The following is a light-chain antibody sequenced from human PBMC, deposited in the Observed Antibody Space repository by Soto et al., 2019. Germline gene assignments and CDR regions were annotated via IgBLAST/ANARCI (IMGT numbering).Light chain of an antibody. J-gene: IGLJ2*01. CDR2: EVN. V-gene: IGLV2-14*01. CDR3: ASYTSSSTSVI. Sequence: QSALTQPASLSGSPGQSITLSCTGTSSDVGGYKYVSWYQQHPGKAPRLMIYEVNNRPSGVSNRFSGSKSGNTASLTISGLQAEDEADYYCASYTSSSTSVIFGRGTKLTVL. CDR1: SSDVGGYKY.